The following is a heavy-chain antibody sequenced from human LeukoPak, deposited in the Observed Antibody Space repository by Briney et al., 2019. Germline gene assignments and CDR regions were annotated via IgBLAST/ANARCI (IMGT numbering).Heavy chain of an antibody. J-gene: IGHJ4*02. Sequence: GGSLRLSCAASGFTFSSYWMHWVRQAPGKGLVWVSRINSDGSSISYADFVKGRFTISRDNARNTLYLQMNSPRAEDTAVYYCARVGYFYGYDYWGQGTLVTVSS. CDR3: ARVGYFYGYDY. CDR1: GFTFSSYW. V-gene: IGHV3-74*01. D-gene: IGHD5-18*01. CDR2: INSDGSSI.